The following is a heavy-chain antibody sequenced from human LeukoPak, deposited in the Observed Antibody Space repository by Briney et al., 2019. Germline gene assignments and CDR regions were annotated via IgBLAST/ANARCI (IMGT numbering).Heavy chain of an antibody. CDR1: GFTFSSYA. V-gene: IGHV3-23*01. CDR2: ISGSGGRT. CDR3: ARVGSTVAAGTPDY. J-gene: IGHJ4*02. D-gene: IGHD6-13*01. Sequence: QPGGSLRLSCAASGFTFSSYAMTWVRQDPGKGLEWVSGISGSGGRTYYADSVKGRFTISRDNSENTLYLQMNSLRAEDTAVYYCARVGSTVAAGTPDYWGQGTLVTVSS.